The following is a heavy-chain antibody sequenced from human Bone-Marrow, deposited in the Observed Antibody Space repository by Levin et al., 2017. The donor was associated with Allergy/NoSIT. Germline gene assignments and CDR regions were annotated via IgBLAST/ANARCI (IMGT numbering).Heavy chain of an antibody. Sequence: GGSLRLSCAASGFTFNSYALSWVRQAPGKGLEWVSAISGSGSSTYYADSVKGRFTISRDNSKTTLYLQMNSLRSEDTAVYYCAKGAGWVAGAVALIWGQGTLVTVSS. CDR2: ISGSGSST. J-gene: IGHJ4*02. D-gene: IGHD6-19*01. CDR1: GFTFNSYA. CDR3: AKGAGWVAGAVALI. V-gene: IGHV3-23*01.